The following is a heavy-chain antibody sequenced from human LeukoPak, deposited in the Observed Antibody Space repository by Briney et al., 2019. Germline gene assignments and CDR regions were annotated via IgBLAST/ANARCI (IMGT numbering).Heavy chain of an antibody. V-gene: IGHV3-74*01. Sequence: GGSLRLSCAASGFTFSSYWMHWVRQVPGKGLVWVARINPGGSSITYADSVKGRFTISRDNSKNTLYLQMNSLRAEDTAVYYCAREATRDAFDIWGQGTMVTVSS. CDR1: GFTFSSYW. D-gene: IGHD1-26*01. CDR3: AREATRDAFDI. J-gene: IGHJ3*02. CDR2: INPGGSSI.